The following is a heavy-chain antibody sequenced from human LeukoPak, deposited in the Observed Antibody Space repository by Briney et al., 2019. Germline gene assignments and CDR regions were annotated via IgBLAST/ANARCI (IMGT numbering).Heavy chain of an antibody. Sequence: SDTLSLTCAVSGYSISSSNWWGWIRQPPGKGLEWIGYIYYSGGTYYNPSLKSRVTMSVDTSKNQFSLKLSSVTAVDTAVYYCARTLTPYCSGGSCYGKNAFDIWGQGTMVTVSS. J-gene: IGHJ3*02. D-gene: IGHD2-15*01. CDR2: IYYSGGT. V-gene: IGHV4-28*01. CDR3: ARTLTPYCSGGSCYGKNAFDI. CDR1: GYSISSSNW.